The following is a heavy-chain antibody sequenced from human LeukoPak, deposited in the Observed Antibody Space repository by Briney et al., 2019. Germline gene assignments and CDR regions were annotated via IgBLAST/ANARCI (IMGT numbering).Heavy chain of an antibody. CDR3: AKGRGYCSAGSCYSGFDY. CDR2: IWSDGSTK. Sequence: GGSLRLSCVASGFTFSSYGMHWVRQAPGKGLEWVAIIWSDGSTKYYVGSVKGRFTISRDSSKSTLYLQMNSLRVEDTAVYYCAKGRGYCSAGSCYSGFDYWGQGTLVTVSS. J-gene: IGHJ4*02. CDR1: GFTFSSYG. V-gene: IGHV3-33*06. D-gene: IGHD2-15*01.